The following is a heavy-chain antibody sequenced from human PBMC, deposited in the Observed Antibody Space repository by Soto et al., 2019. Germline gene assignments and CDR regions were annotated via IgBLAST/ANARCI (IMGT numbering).Heavy chain of an antibody. J-gene: IGHJ3*02. CDR3: ARSTTTVSLGAFDI. Sequence: GGSLRLSCAASGFTFSSYIMNWVRQAPGKGLEWVSSISSSNSYIYYADSVKGRFTISRDNAKNSLYLQMNSLRAEDTAVYYCARSTTTVSLGAFDIWGQGTMVTVSS. CDR2: ISSSNSYI. D-gene: IGHD4-17*01. V-gene: IGHV3-21*01. CDR1: GFTFSSYI.